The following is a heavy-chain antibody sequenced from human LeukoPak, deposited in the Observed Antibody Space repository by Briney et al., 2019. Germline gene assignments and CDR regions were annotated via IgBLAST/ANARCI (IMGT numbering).Heavy chain of an antibody. V-gene: IGHV3-23*01. CDR2: ISGGGGST. J-gene: IGHJ4*02. D-gene: IGHD6-19*01. Sequence: PGGSLRPSCAASGFTFSSYAMSWVRQAPGKGLEWVSVISGGGGSTYYADSVKGRFTISRDNSKSTLYLQMNSLRAEDTAVYYCAKAGSSSGWRGIDYWGQGTLVTVSS. CDR3: AKAGSSSGWRGIDY. CDR1: GFTFSSYA.